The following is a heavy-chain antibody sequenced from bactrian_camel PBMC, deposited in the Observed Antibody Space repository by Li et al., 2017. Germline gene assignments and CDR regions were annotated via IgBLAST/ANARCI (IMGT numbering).Heavy chain of an antibody. V-gene: IGHV3S57*01. J-gene: IGHJ4*01. Sequence: RLSCVSSGIRYRTYCMAWFRQAPGLEREGIAALWSLGSTYYSDSVKGRFTISRDNDKKTLYLQMNSLISDDTAMYYCGAARSAGYCSAWTDFTYRGQGTQVTV. CDR1: GIRYRTYC. CDR2: LWSLGST. CDR3: GAARSAGYCSAWTDFTY. D-gene: IGHD3*01.